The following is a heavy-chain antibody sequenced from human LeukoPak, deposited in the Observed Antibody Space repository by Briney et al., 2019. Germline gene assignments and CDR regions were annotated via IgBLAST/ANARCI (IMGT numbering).Heavy chain of an antibody. CDR3: ARLLDNDSSGDPDTFDM. CDR2: IYYSGRT. D-gene: IGHD3-22*01. V-gene: IGHV4-59*11. CDR1: DGSISRHY. Sequence: TASETLSLTCTVSDGSISRHYWSWIRQPPGKGLEWIGYIYYSGRTKWNPSLQSRVTVSLDTSENNFSLKLTSVTAADTAVYYCARLLDNDSSGDPDTFDMWGQGTVVIVSS. J-gene: IGHJ3*02.